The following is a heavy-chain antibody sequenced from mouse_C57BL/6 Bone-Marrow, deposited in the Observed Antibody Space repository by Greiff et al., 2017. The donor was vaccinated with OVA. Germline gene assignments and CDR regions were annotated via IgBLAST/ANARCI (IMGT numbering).Heavy chain of an antibody. CDR1: GFTFSDYY. V-gene: IGHV5-12*01. CDR3: ARHNYGRDYAMDY. J-gene: IGHJ4*01. Sequence: EVQGVESGGGLVQPGGSLKLSCAASGFTFSDYYMYWVRQTPEKRLEWVAYISNGGGSTYYPDTVKGRFTISRDNAKNTLYLQMSRLKSEDTAMYYCARHNYGRDYAMDYWGQGTSVTVSS. D-gene: IGHD1-1*01. CDR2: ISNGGGST.